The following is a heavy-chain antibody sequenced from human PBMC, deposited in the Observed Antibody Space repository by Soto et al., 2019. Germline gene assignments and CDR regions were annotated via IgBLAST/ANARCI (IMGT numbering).Heavy chain of an antibody. CDR2: INAYNGNT. V-gene: IGHV1-18*01. J-gene: IGHJ6*02. D-gene: IGHD2-15*01. Sequence: QVQLVQSGAEVKNPGASVKVSCKASGYRFTSYGIGWVRQAPGQGLEWMGWINAYNGNTNYAQNLQGRVTMTTDTSTSTAYMELRSLRSNDTAVYYCAVVDLYVTPSPQDVWGQGTTVTVSS. CDR1: GYRFTSYG. CDR3: AVVDLYVTPSPQDV.